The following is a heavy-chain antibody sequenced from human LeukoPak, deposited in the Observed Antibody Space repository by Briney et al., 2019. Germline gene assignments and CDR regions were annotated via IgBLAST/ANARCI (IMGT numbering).Heavy chain of an antibody. CDR3: AREWFGGFPNSN. J-gene: IGHJ4*02. CDR2: INHSGST. D-gene: IGHD3-10*01. V-gene: IGHV4-34*01. Sequence: SETLSLTCAVYGGSFSGYYWSWIRQPPGKGLEWIGEINHSGSTNYNPSLKSRVTISVDTSKNQFSLKLSSVTAADTAVYYCAREWFGGFPNSNWGQGTLVTVSS. CDR1: GGSFSGYY.